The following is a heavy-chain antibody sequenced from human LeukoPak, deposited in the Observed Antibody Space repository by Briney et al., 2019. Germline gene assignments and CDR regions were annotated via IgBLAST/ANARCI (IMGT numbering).Heavy chain of an antibody. D-gene: IGHD3-10*01. J-gene: IGHJ4*02. V-gene: IGHV1-8*01. CDR2: MNPNSGNT. CDR3: ARGSKGELLWLGEWGGVYYFDY. CDR1: GYTFTSYD. Sequence: ASVKVSCKASGYTFTSYDINWVRQATGQGLEWMGWMNPNSGNTGYAQKFQGRVTMTRNTSISTAYMELSSLRSEDTAVYYCARGSKGELLWLGEWGGVYYFDYWGQGTLVTVSS.